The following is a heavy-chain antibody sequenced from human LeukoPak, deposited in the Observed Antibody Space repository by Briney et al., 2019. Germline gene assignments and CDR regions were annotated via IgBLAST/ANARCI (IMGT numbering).Heavy chain of an antibody. V-gene: IGHV1-2*02. D-gene: IGHD3-22*01. J-gene: IGHJ4*02. CDR1: GYTFTGYY. Sequence: ASVKVSCKASGYTFTGYYMHWVRQAPGQGLEWMGWINPNSGGTNYAQKFQGRVTMTRDTSISTAYMELSRLRSDDTAVYYCAIRNYYDSSGYYLPSLGYWGQGTLVTVSS. CDR2: INPNSGGT. CDR3: AIRNYYDSSGYYLPSLGY.